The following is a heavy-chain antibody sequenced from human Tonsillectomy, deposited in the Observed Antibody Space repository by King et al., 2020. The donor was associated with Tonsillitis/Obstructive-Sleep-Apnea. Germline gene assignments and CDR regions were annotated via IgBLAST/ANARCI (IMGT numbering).Heavy chain of an antibody. D-gene: IGHD2-2*02. CDR3: ARDPRPYCSSTSCYTLDY. CDR2: ISYDGSNK. Sequence: VQLVESGGGVVQPGRSLRLSCAASGFTFCSYAMHWVRQAPGKGLEWVAVISYDGSNKYYADSVKGRFTISRDNSKNTLYLQMNSLRAEDTAVYYCARDPRPYCSSTSCYTLDYWGQGTLVTVSS. CDR1: GFTFCSYA. J-gene: IGHJ4*02. V-gene: IGHV3-30*04.